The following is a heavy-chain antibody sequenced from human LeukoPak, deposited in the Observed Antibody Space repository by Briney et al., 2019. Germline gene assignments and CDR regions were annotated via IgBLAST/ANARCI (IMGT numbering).Heavy chain of an antibody. CDR3: VRDVWSRFYY. Sequence: ASVKVSCKASGGTFSSYAISWVRQAPGQGLEWMGRIIPILGIANYAQKFQGRVTMTRDTSTSTVYMELSSLRSEDTAVYYCVRDVWSRFYYSGQRTLVTVSS. V-gene: IGHV1-69*04. CDR1: GGTFSSYA. J-gene: IGHJ4*02. D-gene: IGHD2-21*01. CDR2: IIPILGIA.